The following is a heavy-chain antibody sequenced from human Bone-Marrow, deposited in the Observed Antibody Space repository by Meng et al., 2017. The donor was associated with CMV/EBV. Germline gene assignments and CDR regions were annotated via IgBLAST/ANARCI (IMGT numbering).Heavy chain of an antibody. CDR3: ARDYWDSNYEDPYYYYGMDV. Sequence: GESLKISCAASGFTFSSYAMHWVRQAPGKGLEWVAVISYDGSNKYYADSVKGRFTISRDNSMNTLYLQMNSLRAEDTAVYYCARDYWDSNYEDPYYYYGMDVWGQGTTVTVSS. CDR1: GFTFSSYA. D-gene: IGHD4-11*01. CDR2: ISYDGSNK. J-gene: IGHJ6*02. V-gene: IGHV3-30-3*01.